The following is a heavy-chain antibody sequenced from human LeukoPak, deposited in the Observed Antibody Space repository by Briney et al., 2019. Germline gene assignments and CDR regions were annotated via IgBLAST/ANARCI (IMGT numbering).Heavy chain of an antibody. V-gene: IGHV3-48*02. Sequence: GGSLRLSCAASGFTFSSYSMNWVRQTPGKGLEWVSYISGSSSTIYYADSVKGRFTISRDSAKNSLYLQMNILSDEDTAVYYCARDLHFGFDYWGQGTLVTVSS. CDR3: ARDLHFGFDY. J-gene: IGHJ4*02. D-gene: IGHD3-10*01. CDR2: ISGSSSTI. CDR1: GFTFSSYS.